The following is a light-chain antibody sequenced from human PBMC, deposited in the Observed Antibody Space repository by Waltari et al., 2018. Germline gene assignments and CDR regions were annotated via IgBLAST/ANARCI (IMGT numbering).Light chain of an antibody. V-gene: IGLV1-47*01. J-gene: IGLJ3*02. CDR3: AAWDDSLSGLWV. Sequence: QSVLTQSPSASGTPGQTVTISCSGSSSNIGTNSVYWYQHFPGTAPKLVIYRDVRRASGVPARCSGSESGTAASLSISGLRPEDEADDYCAAWDDSLSGLWVFGGGTKLTVL. CDR1: SSNIGTNS. CDR2: RDV.